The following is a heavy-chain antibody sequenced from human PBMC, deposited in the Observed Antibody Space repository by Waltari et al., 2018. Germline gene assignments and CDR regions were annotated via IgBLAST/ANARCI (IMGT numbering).Heavy chain of an antibody. CDR3: ARATLGWNYYYYYYMDV. J-gene: IGHJ6*03. CDR1: GFTFSSYW. D-gene: IGHD1-1*01. CDR2: SSSDGIST. V-gene: IGHV3-74*01. Sequence: EVQLVESGGGLVQPGGSLRLSCAASGFTFSSYWMHWVRQAPGKGLVWVSRSSSDGISTSYADSVRGRFTISRENAKNTLYLQVNSLRAEDTAVYYCARATLGWNYYYYYYMDVWGKGTTVTVSS.